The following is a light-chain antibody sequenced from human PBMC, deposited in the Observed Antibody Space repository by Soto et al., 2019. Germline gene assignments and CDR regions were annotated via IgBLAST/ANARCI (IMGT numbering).Light chain of an antibody. Sequence: DIQMTQSPSSLSASVEDRVIITCRASQSLSNHLHWYQQKTGKAPKLLIFAASSLQSGVPSRFSGSRSGPDFTLTISSLQPEDFATYYCQQSYSSPPTFGQGTKVESK. J-gene: IGKJ1*01. CDR2: AAS. CDR1: QSLSNH. CDR3: QQSYSSPPT. V-gene: IGKV1-39*01.